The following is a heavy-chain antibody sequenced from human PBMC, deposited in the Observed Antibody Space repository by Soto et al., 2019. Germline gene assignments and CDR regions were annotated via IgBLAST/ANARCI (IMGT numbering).Heavy chain of an antibody. D-gene: IGHD3-22*01. CDR3: ARGGYYDSSGYYWLDY. J-gene: IGHJ4*02. Sequence: GASVKVSCKASGYTFTSYDINWVRQATGQGLEWMGWMNPNSGNTGYAQEFQGRVTMTRNTSISTAYMELSSLRSEDTAVYYCARGGYYDSSGYYWLDYWGQGTLVTVSS. CDR1: GYTFTSYD. V-gene: IGHV1-8*01. CDR2: MNPNSGNT.